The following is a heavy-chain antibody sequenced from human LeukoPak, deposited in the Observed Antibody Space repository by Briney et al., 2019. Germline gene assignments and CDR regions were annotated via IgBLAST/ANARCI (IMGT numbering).Heavy chain of an antibody. CDR2: IYYSGST. J-gene: IGHJ3*02. Sequence: PSETLSLTCTVSGGSISSYYWSWIRQPPGKGLEWSGYIYYSGSTNYNPSLKSRVTISVDTSKNQFSLKLSSVTAADTAVYYCARGYMVTFSFGAFDIWGQGTMVTVSS. D-gene: IGHD5-18*01. CDR3: ARGYMVTFSFGAFDI. V-gene: IGHV4-59*01. CDR1: GGSISSYY.